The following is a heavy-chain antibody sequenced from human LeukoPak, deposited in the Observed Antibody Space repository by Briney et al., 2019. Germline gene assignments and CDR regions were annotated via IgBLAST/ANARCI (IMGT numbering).Heavy chain of an antibody. V-gene: IGHV4-39*07. CDR1: GGSISSSSYY. J-gene: IGHJ6*03. CDR2: IYYSGST. Sequence: SETLSLTCTVSGGSISSSSYYWGWIRQPPGKGREWIGSIYYSGSTYYNPSLKSRVTISVDTSKHQFSLKLSSVTAADTAVYYCARDRRSGSYSMGTYYYYYMDVWGKGTTVTVSS. CDR3: ARDRRSGSYSMGTYYYYYMDV. D-gene: IGHD3-10*01.